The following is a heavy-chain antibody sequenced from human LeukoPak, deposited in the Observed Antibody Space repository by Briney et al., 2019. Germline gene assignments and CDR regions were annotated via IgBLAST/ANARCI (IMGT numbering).Heavy chain of an antibody. CDR1: GFTFSSYA. Sequence: PGRSLRLSCAASGFTFSSYAMHWVRQAPGKGLEWVAVISYDGSNKYYADSVKGRFTISRDNSKNTLYLQMNSLRAEDTAVYYCARVGGDSSGYAPYYFDYWGQGTLVTVSS. CDR2: ISYDGSNK. J-gene: IGHJ4*02. D-gene: IGHD3-22*01. CDR3: ARVGGDSSGYAPYYFDY. V-gene: IGHV3-30-3*01.